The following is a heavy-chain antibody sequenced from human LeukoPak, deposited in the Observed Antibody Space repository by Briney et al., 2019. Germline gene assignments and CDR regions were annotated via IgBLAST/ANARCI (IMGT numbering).Heavy chain of an antibody. D-gene: IGHD2-2*02. Sequence: SETLSLTCTVSGGCISSSSYYWGWIRQPPGKGLEWIGSIYYSGSTYYNPSLKSRVTISVDTSKNQFSLKLSSVTAADTAVYYCARGPGYYCSSTSCYSHYYYMDVWGKGTTVTVSS. CDR3: ARGPGYYCSSTSCYSHYYYMDV. CDR2: IYYSGST. V-gene: IGHV4-39*01. CDR1: GGCISSSSYY. J-gene: IGHJ6*03.